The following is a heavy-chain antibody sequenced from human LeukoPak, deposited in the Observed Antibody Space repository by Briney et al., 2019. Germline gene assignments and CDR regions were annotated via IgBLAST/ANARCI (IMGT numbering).Heavy chain of an antibody. Sequence: GGSLRLSCAASGFTFSYFAMTWVRQAPGKGLEWASTISYSGGSTYYADSVKGRFTISRDNSKNTLYLQMNNLRAEDTAVYYCAKDWALRAAGSFDYWGQGTLVTVSS. V-gene: IGHV3-23*01. D-gene: IGHD6-13*01. CDR3: AKDWALRAAGSFDY. J-gene: IGHJ4*02. CDR1: GFTFSYFA. CDR2: ISYSGGST.